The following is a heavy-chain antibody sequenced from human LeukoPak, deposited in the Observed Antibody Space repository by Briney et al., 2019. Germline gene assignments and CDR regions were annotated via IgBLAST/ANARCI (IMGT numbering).Heavy chain of an antibody. CDR1: GFTFSSYW. V-gene: IGHV3-7*04. Sequence: GGSLRLSCAASGFTFSSYWMSWVRQAPGKGLEWVANIKQDGSEKYYVDSVKGRFTISRDNAKNSLYLQMNSLRAEDTAVYYCARGYDYVGAPGQSSDSLDFGAQGTMATV. CDR2: IKQDGSEK. CDR3: ARGYDYVGAPGQSSDSLDF. J-gene: IGHJ3*01. D-gene: IGHD3-16*01.